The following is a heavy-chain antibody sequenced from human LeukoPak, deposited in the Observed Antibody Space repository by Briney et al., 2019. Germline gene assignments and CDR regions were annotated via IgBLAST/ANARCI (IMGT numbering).Heavy chain of an antibody. CDR1: GHTFTGYY. CDR3: ARVRYDYGAKDIDY. CDR2: INPNSGGT. V-gene: IGHV1-2*02. J-gene: IGHJ4*02. Sequence: ASVKVSCKASGHTFTGYYMHWVRQAPGQGLEWMGWINPNSGGTNYAQKFQGRVTMTSDTSMSTVYMEMSRLRSDDTAVYYCARVRYDYGAKDIDYWGQGTLVTVSS. D-gene: IGHD4-23*01.